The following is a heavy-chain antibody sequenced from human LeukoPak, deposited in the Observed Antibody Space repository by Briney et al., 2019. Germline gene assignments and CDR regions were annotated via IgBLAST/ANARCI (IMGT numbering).Heavy chain of an antibody. CDR2: IYSGGST. V-gene: IGHV3-66*01. J-gene: IGHJ4*02. CDR1: GFTVSSNS. D-gene: IGHD3-22*01. CDR3: ARKHYYDSSGFFPPMDY. Sequence: GPSLRPSCAASGFTVSSNSMSWVRQAPGKGLGWVSVIYSGGSTFYADSVKGRFTISRDNSKNTLYLQMNSLRAEDTAVYYCARKHYYDSSGFFPPMDYWGQGTLVTVSS.